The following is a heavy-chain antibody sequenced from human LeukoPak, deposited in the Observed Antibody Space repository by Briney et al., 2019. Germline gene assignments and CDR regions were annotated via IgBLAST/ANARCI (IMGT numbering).Heavy chain of an antibody. CDR3: ARNKGWELPAELDS. J-gene: IGHJ4*02. D-gene: IGHD2-15*01. CDR1: GFTFSSYS. CDR2: ISSSSSYI. Sequence: GGSLRLSCAASGFTFSSYSMNWVRQARGKGLEWVSSISSSSSYIYYADSVKGRFTISRDNAKNSLYLQMNSLRAEDTAVYYCARNKGWELPAELDSWGQGTLVTVSS. V-gene: IGHV3-21*01.